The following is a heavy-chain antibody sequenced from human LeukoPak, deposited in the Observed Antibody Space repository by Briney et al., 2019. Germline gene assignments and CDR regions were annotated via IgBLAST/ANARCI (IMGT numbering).Heavy chain of an antibody. V-gene: IGHV1-8*01. Sequence: ASVKVSCKASGYTFTSYDINWVRQATGQGLEWMGWMNPNSGNTGYAQKFQGRVTMTRNTSISTAYMELSSLRSEDTAVYYCARVKSVVVPAAIGTKKYYYYGMDVWGQGTTVTVSS. CDR2: MNPNSGNT. D-gene: IGHD2-2*01. CDR1: GYTFTSYD. J-gene: IGHJ6*02. CDR3: ARVKSVVVPAAIGTKKYYYYGMDV.